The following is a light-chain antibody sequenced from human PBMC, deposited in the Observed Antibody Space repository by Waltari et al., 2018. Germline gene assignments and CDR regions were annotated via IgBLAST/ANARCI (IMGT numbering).Light chain of an antibody. CDR2: DAS. Sequence: DILMTQSPAALSVSPGERATSSCRASQSISSNLAWYQQIPGQAPRLLIFDASTRATGVPARFRGSGSGTEFTLTISSLQSEDSAIYYCQQYNRWPPLTFGGGTKVEIK. V-gene: IGKV3-15*01. J-gene: IGKJ4*01. CDR3: QQYNRWPPLT. CDR1: QSISSN.